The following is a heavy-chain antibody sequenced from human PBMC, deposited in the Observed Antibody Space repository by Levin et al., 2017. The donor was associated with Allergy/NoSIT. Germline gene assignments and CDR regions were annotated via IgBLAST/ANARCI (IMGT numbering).Heavy chain of an antibody. CDR1: GGSISSNNYY. CDR2: ISYTGTT. J-gene: IGHJ5*02. V-gene: IGHV4-39*02. D-gene: IGHD1-26*01. CDR3: ARRVNAIVGASGGVDP. Sequence: SETLSLTCTVSGGSISSNNYYWGWIRQPPGKGLEWIGSISYTGTTYYNPSLKSRVTISVDTSKNHFSLKLSSVTAADTAVYCCARRVNAIVGASGGVDPWGQGTLVTVSS.